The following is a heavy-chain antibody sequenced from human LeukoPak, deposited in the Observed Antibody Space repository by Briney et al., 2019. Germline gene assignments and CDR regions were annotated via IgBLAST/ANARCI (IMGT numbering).Heavy chain of an antibody. CDR1: GGSVSSGNYY. J-gene: IGHJ4*02. D-gene: IGHD2-21*02. V-gene: IGHV4-61*01. CDR2: IYYSGGT. Sequence: TSETLSVTCIVSGGSVSSGNYYWGWIRLPPGTGLGCIGFIYYSGGTNSSTSLKGRVTISVYTSKNRVYMKLSSVTAADTAAYYCARGPPYIVGVTAIGFFDYWGQGTLVTVSS. CDR3: ARGPPYIVGVTAIGFFDY.